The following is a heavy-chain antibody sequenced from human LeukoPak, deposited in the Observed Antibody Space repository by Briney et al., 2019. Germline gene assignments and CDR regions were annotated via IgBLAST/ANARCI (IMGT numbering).Heavy chain of an antibody. CDR2: IYTSGST. J-gene: IGHJ4*02. CDR3: ARVDERFSISTMVRGVILVFDY. D-gene: IGHD3-10*01. V-gene: IGHV4-4*07. CDR1: GGSISSYY. Sequence: PSETLSLTCTVSGGSISSYYWSWIRQPAGKGLEWIGRIYTSGSTNYNPSLKSRVTMSVDTSKNQFSLKLSSVTAADTAVYYCARVDERFSISTMVRGVILVFDYWGQGTLVTVSS.